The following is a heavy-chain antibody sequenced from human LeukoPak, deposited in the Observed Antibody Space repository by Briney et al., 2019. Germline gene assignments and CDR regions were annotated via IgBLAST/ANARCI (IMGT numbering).Heavy chain of an antibody. D-gene: IGHD3-10*01. V-gene: IGHV4-34*01. J-gene: IGHJ6*02. CDR2: INHSGST. CDR1: GGSFSGYY. CDR3: ARRINFGSGRYAMDV. Sequence: SETLSLTCAVYGGSFSGYYWSWIRQPPGKGLEWIGEINHSGSTNYNPSLKSRVTISVDTSKNQFSLKLSSVTAADTAVYFCARRINFGSGRYAMDVWGQGTTVTVSS.